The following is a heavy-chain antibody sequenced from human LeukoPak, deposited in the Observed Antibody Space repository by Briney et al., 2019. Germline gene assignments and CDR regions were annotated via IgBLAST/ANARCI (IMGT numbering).Heavy chain of an antibody. V-gene: IGHV3-21*04. J-gene: IGHJ4*02. Sequence: PGGSLRLSCAASGFAFNTYSMNWVRQAPGKGLEWVSFIFSSSTYIYYTDSVKGRFTISRDNARNSLYLQMNSLRAEDTAVYYCAKGRGRYCSSTSCYGGVFDYWGQGTLVTVSS. CDR3: AKGRGRYCSSTSCYGGVFDY. CDR2: IFSSSTYI. D-gene: IGHD2-2*01. CDR1: GFAFNTYS.